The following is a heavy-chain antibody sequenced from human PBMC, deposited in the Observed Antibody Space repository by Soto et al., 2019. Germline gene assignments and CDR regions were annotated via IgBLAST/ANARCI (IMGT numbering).Heavy chain of an antibody. J-gene: IGHJ6*02. CDR1: GGTFSSYA. Sequence: ASVKVSCKASGGTFSSYAISWVRQAPGQGLEWMGGIIPIFGTANYAQKFQGRVTITADKSTSTAYMELSSLRSEDTAVYYCAREMPNYYGMDVWGQGTTVTVSS. V-gene: IGHV1-69*06. D-gene: IGHD2-2*01. CDR3: AREMPNYYGMDV. CDR2: IIPIFGTA.